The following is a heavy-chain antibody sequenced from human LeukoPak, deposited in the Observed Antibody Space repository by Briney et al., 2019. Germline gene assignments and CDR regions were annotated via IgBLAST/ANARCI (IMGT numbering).Heavy chain of an antibody. V-gene: IGHV3-30*18. CDR2: ISYDGNKK. Sequence: GGSLRLSCAASGFTFSSFGMYWVRQAPGKGLGWVAVISYDGNKKYYADSVKGRFTISRDNSKHTLYLQMNSLRPEDTAVYYCAKDGSMTIFGVVTTSSGMDVWGQGTTVTVSS. D-gene: IGHD3-3*01. J-gene: IGHJ6*02. CDR3: AKDGSMTIFGVVTTSSGMDV. CDR1: GFTFSSFG.